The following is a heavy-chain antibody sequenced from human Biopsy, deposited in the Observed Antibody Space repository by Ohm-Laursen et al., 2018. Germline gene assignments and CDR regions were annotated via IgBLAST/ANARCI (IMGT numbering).Heavy chain of an antibody. CDR3: ASVVLGPTNDAFDL. CDR2: INPGGST. D-gene: IGHD3-22*01. Sequence: SRTLSLTSTVFGGDIYNNYWSWIRQPAGKGREWFGRINPGGSTNYNPSLKSRVTMSVDTSKKQLSLWLRSVTAADTAMYYCASVVLGPTNDAFDLWGQGTMVVVSS. V-gene: IGHV4-4*07. J-gene: IGHJ3*01. CDR1: GGDIYNNY.